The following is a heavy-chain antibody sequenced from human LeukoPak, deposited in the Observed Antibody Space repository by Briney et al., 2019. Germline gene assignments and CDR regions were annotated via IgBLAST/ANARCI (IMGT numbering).Heavy chain of an antibody. CDR1: GGSISSYY. CDR2: IYYSGST. CDR3: ARVSTTVVPDY. V-gene: IGHV4-59*01. D-gene: IGHD4-23*01. J-gene: IGHJ4*02. Sequence: ASETLSLTCTVSGGSISSYYWSWIRQPPGKGLEWIGYIYYSGSTNYNPSLKSRITISVDTSKNQFSLKLSSVTAADTAVYYCARVSTTVVPDYWGQGTLVTVSS.